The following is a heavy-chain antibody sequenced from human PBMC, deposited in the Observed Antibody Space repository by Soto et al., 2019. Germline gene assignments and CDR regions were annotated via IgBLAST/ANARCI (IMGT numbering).Heavy chain of an antibody. Sequence: HLAQSGPEVKRPGASVKISCKASGFIFTDWFMHWVRQAPGQGPEWMGIINTSGGNSIYSQKFQDRVTMTRDTSTSTLCVELSSLTSADTAVYYCAKEGAIPGEVDAWGQGTLVTVSS. CDR1: GFIFTDWF. CDR3: AKEGAIPGEVDA. D-gene: IGHD2-21*01. V-gene: IGHV1-46*01. CDR2: INTSGGNS. J-gene: IGHJ1*01.